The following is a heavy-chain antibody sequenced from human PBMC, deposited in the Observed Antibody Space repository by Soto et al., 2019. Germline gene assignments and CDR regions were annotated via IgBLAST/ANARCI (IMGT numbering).Heavy chain of an antibody. CDR2: TSNDGSRK. CDR1: GFTFSSYG. J-gene: IGHJ4*02. V-gene: IGHV3-30*18. Sequence: QVQLVESGGGVVQPGRSLRLSCAASGFTFSSYGMHWVRQAPGKGLEWVAVTSNDGSRKYYADSVKGRFAISRDNSRNTLYLQMSSLRAEDTAVYYCAKDLVSFACCYASSDFWGQGTLVTVSS. D-gene: IGHD3-22*01. CDR3: AKDLVSFACCYASSDF.